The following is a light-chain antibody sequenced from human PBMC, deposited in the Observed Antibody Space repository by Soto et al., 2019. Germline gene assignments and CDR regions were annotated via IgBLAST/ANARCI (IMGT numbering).Light chain of an antibody. CDR3: QQYSGSIRT. Sequence: EIVLTQSPGTVSLSPGDRATLSCRASQSVSGSYIAWYQQKPGQAPRLLIYGASSRATGIADRFSGSGSGTDFTLTISRLEPEDFAVYYCQQYSGSIRTFGQGTKVEIK. CDR1: QSVSGSY. V-gene: IGKV3-20*01. J-gene: IGKJ1*01. CDR2: GAS.